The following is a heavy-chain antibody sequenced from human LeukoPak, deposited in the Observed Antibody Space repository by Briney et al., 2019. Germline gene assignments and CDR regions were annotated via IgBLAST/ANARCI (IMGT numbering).Heavy chain of an antibody. Sequence: GGSLRLSCAASGFTFSSYAMSWVRQAPGKGLEWVSAISGSGGSTYYADSVRGRFTISRDNSKNTPYLQMNSLRAEDTAVYYCAKGYEWWQPHFDYWGQGTLVTVSS. J-gene: IGHJ4*02. D-gene: IGHD2-15*01. V-gene: IGHV3-23*01. CDR1: GFTFSSYA. CDR3: AKGYEWWQPHFDY. CDR2: ISGSGGST.